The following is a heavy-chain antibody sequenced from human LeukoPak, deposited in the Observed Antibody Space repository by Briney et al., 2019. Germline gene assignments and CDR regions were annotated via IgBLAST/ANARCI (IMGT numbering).Heavy chain of an antibody. V-gene: IGHV4-59*01. CDR3: ARDNWDGYFDH. CDR1: GGSISSYY. J-gene: IGHJ4*02. Sequence: SETLSLTCTVSGGSISSYYWSWIRQPPGKGLEWIGYIYYSGSTNYNPSLKSRVTISVDTSKNQFSLKLSSVTAADTAVYYCARDNWDGYFDHWGQGTLVTVSS. CDR2: IYYSGST. D-gene: IGHD1-20*01.